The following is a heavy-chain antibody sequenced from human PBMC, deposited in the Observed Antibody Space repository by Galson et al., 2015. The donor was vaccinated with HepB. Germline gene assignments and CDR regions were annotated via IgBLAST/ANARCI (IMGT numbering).Heavy chain of an antibody. CDR2: IYYSGST. CDR3: ARALHDFWSGSRVWFDP. CDR1: GGSISSGGYY. Sequence: TVSGGSISSGGYYWSWIRQHPGKGLEWIGYIYYSGSTYYNPSLKSRVTISVDTSKNQFSLKLSSVTAADTAVYYCARALHDFWSGSRVWFDPWGQGTLVTVSS. D-gene: IGHD3-3*01. J-gene: IGHJ5*02. V-gene: IGHV4-31*03.